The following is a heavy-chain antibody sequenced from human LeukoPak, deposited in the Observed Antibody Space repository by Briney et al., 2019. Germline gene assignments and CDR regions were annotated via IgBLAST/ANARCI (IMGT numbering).Heavy chain of an antibody. CDR3: AKDILAVAGSWYFDY. V-gene: IGHV3-33*06. J-gene: IGHJ4*02. CDR2: IWYDGSNK. Sequence: GGSLRLSCAASGFTFSSYGMHWVRQAPGKGLGWVAVIWYDGSNKYYADSVKGRFTISRDNSKNTLYLQMNSLRAEDTAVYYCAKDILAVAGSWYFDYWGQGTLVTVSS. CDR1: GFTFSSYG. D-gene: IGHD6-19*01.